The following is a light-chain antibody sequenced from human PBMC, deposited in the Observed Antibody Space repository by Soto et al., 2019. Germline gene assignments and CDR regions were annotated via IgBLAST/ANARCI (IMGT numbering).Light chain of an antibody. CDR2: DVS. J-gene: IGLJ2*01. CDR3: SSYTSSNTVV. Sequence: QSVLTQPASVSGSPGQSITISCTGTSNDVGGYNYVSWYQQHPGKAPKLMIYDVSNRPSGVSNRFSGSKSGNTASLTISGLQAEDEADYYCSSYTSSNTVVFGGGTKVTVL. V-gene: IGLV2-14*03. CDR1: SNDVGGYNY.